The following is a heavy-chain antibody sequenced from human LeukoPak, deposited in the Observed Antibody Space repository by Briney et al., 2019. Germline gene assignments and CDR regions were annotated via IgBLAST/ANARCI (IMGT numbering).Heavy chain of an antibody. Sequence: GGSLRLSCAASGFTFSSSAMSWVRQAPGKGLEWVSSIFPSGGEIHYADSVRGRFTISRDNSKSTLSLQMNSLRAEDTAVYYCAKDLLYYYDSSGYFHDAFDIWGQGTMVTVSS. CDR3: AKDLLYYYDSSGYFHDAFDI. CDR1: GFTFSSSA. J-gene: IGHJ3*02. CDR2: IFPSGGEI. V-gene: IGHV3-23*01. D-gene: IGHD3-22*01.